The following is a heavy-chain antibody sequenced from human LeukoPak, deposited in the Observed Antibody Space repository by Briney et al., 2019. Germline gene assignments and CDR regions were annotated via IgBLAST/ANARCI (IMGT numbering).Heavy chain of an antibody. CDR3: AGVNGSYWHFDY. J-gene: IGHJ4*02. CDR2: IKQDGSEK. Sequence: GGSLRLSCAASGFTFSIYWMTWVRQAPGKGLEWVANIKQDGSEKYYVDSVKGRFTISRDNAKNSLYLQINSLRAEDTAVYYCAGVNGSYWHFDYWGQGTLVTVSS. D-gene: IGHD1-26*01. V-gene: IGHV3-7*01. CDR1: GFTFSIYW.